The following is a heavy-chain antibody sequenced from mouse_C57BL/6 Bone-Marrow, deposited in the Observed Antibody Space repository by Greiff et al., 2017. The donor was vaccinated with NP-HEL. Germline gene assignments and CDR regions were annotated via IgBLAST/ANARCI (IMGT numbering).Heavy chain of an antibody. J-gene: IGHJ2*01. CDR3: ALITTVVADDFDY. V-gene: IGHV1-72*01. D-gene: IGHD1-1*01. CDR2: IDPNSGGT. CDR1: GYTFTSYW. Sequence: QVQLQQPGAELVKPGASVKLSCKASGYTFTSYWMHWVKQRPGRGLEWIGRIDPNSGGTKYNEKFKSKATLTVDKPSSPAYMQLSSLTSEDSSVYYFALITTVVADDFDYWGQGTTLTVSS.